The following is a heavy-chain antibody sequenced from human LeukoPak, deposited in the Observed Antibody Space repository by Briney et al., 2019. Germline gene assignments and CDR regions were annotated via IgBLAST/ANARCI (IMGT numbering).Heavy chain of an antibody. V-gene: IGHV3-7*01. D-gene: IGHD3-22*01. Sequence: GRSLRLSCAASGFTFSSYWMSWVRQAPGKGLEWVANIKQDGSEKYYVDSVKGRFTISRDNAKNSLCLQMNSLRAEDTAVYYCARALTYYYDSSGYYPNWFDPWGQGTLVTVSS. J-gene: IGHJ5*02. CDR2: IKQDGSEK. CDR3: ARALTYYYDSSGYYPNWFDP. CDR1: GFTFSSYW.